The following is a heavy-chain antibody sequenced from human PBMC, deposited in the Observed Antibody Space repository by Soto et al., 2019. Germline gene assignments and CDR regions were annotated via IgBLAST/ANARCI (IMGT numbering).Heavy chain of an antibody. V-gene: IGHV1-69*02. J-gene: IGHJ4*02. D-gene: IGHD1-26*01. CDR2: IIPIIAIA. CDR3: AKVGRDDGYY. CDR1: GGTFSSYT. Sequence: QVQLVQSGAEVKKPGSSVKVSCRASGGTFSSYTINWVRQAPGQGLEWMGRIIPIIAIANYAQKFQGRVTITADESTSTAYMELSSLRPEDTAVYYCAKVGRDDGYYWGQGTLVTVSS.